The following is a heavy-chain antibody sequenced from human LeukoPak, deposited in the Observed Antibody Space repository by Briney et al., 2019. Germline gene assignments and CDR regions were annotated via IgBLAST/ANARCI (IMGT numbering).Heavy chain of an antibody. J-gene: IGHJ4*02. D-gene: IGHD3-10*01. CDR2: ISSSSSYT. CDR1: GFTSSDYY. V-gene: IGHV3-11*06. Sequence: GGSLRLSCAASGFTSSDYYMSWIRQAPGRGLEWVSYISSSSSYTNYADSVKGRFTISRDNAKNSLYLQMSSLRAEDTAVYYCAREGGSGSYYYWGQGTLVTVSS. CDR3: AREGGSGSYYY.